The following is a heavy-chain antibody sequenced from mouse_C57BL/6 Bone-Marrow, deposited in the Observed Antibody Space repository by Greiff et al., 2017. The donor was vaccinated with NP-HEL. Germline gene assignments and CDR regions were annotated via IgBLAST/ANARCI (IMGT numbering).Heavy chain of an antibody. CDR3: ARRILRGDYAMDY. D-gene: IGHD1-1*01. CDR1: GFTFSSYA. J-gene: IGHJ4*01. Sequence: EVQGVESGGGLVKPGGSLKLSCAASGFTFSSYAMSWVRQTPEKRLEWVATISDGGSYTYYPDNVKGRFTISRDNAKNNLYLQMSHLKSEDTAMYYCARRILRGDYAMDYWGQGTSVTVSS. CDR2: ISDGGSYT. V-gene: IGHV5-4*01.